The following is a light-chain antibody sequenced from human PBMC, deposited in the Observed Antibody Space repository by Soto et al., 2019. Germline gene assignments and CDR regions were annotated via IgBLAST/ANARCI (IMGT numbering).Light chain of an antibody. V-gene: IGLV1-44*01. CDR2: TNN. J-gene: IGLJ3*02. Sequence: QSVLTQPPSASGTPGQRITISCSGSSSNIGTNAVKWYQQLPGTAPRPLIYTNNQRPSGVPDRFSGSKSGTSASLAISGLQSEDEADYYCAAWDDSLNGWVFGGGTKLTV. CDR3: AAWDDSLNGWV. CDR1: SSNIGTNA.